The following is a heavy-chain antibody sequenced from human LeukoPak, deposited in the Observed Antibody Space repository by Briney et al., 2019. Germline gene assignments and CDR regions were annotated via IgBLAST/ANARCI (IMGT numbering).Heavy chain of an antibody. V-gene: IGHV4-4*07. D-gene: IGHD3-10*01. J-gene: IGHJ4*02. CDR3: ARTIYYGSGSSKYYFDY. Sequence: SETLSLTCTVSGGSISSYYWSWIRQPAGKGLEWIGRVYTSWSTNYNPSLKSRVTMSVDTSKNQFSLKLSSVTAADTAVYYCARTIYYGSGSSKYYFDYWGQGTLVTVSS. CDR2: VYTSWST. CDR1: GGSISSYY.